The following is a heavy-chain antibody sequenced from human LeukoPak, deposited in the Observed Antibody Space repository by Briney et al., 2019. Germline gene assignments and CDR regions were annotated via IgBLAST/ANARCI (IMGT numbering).Heavy chain of an antibody. J-gene: IGHJ5*02. CDR1: GYTFTSYY. CDR2: INPSGGST. D-gene: IGHD3-3*01. V-gene: IGHV1-46*01. Sequence: GASVKVPCKASGYTFTSYYMHWVRQAPGQRLEWMGIINPSGGSTSYAQKFQGRVTMTRDMSTSTVYMELSSLRSEDTAVYYCARDVSTAAIFGVVIESNWFDPWGQGTLVTVSS. CDR3: ARDVSTAAIFGVVIESNWFDP.